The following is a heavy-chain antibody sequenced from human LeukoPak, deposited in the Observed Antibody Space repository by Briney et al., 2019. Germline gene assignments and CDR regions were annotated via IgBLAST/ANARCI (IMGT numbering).Heavy chain of an antibody. D-gene: IGHD3-22*01. V-gene: IGHV4-34*01. CDR1: GFTLNTYN. Sequence: GSLRLSCAASGFTLNTYNMNWVRQPPGKGLEWIGEINHSGSTNYNPSLKSRVTISVDTSKNQFSLKLSSVTAADTAVYYCARHVYDSSGYYFYHYYYMDVWGKGTTVTISS. CDR2: INHSGST. CDR3: ARHVYDSSGYYFYHYYYMDV. J-gene: IGHJ6*03.